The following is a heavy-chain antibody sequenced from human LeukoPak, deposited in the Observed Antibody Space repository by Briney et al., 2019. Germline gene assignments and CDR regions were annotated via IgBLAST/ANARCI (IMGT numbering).Heavy chain of an antibody. CDR3: TRDRKGGYFDY. V-gene: IGHV4-4*07. Sequence: SETPSLTCTVSGGSITSYSWSWIRQPAGKGLEWIGRIMASGSTNYNPSLKSRVTMPVDTSKNQFSLKLTSVTAADTAVYYCTRDRKGGYFDYWGQGTLVTVSS. D-gene: IGHD3-16*01. J-gene: IGHJ4*02. CDR2: IMASGST. CDR1: GGSITSYS.